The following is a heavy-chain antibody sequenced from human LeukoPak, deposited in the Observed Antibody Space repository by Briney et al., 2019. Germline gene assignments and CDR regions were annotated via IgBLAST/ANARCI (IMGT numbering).Heavy chain of an antibody. CDR1: GYSISSGYY. Sequence: PSETLSLTCTVSGYSISSGYYWGWIRQPPGKGLEWIGNIYYSGSTSYYPSLKSRVTISVDTSNNQFSLKLSSVTAADTAVYFCARAAVVLTHFDYWGQGTLVTVSS. V-gene: IGHV4-38-2*02. D-gene: IGHD4/OR15-4a*01. CDR2: IYYSGST. CDR3: ARAAVVLTHFDY. J-gene: IGHJ4*02.